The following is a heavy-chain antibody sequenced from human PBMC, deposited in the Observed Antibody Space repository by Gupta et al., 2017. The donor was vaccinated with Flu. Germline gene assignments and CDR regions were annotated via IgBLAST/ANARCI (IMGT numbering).Heavy chain of an antibody. CDR3: ARGRSSSSQPTLGGYYYYGMDV. D-gene: IGHD6-6*01. V-gene: IGHV3-21*01. Sequence: RKSTGKGLEWFSSISSSSSYIKYTDSVKGRFTITRDNAKNSLYLQMNSLRAEGTAVYYGARGRSSSSQPTLGGYYYYGMDVWGQGTTVTVSS. J-gene: IGHJ6*02. CDR2: ISSSSSYI.